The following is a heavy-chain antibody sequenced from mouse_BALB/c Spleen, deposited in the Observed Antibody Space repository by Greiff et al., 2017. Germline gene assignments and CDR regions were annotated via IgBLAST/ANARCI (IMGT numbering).Heavy chain of an antibody. CDR2: ISYSGST. CDR1: GYSITSDYA. CDR3: ARAPHYYGYFDY. V-gene: IGHV3-2*02. Sequence: EVKLMESGPGLVKPSQSLSLTCTVTGYSITSDYAWNWIRQFPGNKLEWMGYISYSGSTSYNPSLKSRISITRDTSKNQFFLQLNSVTTEDTATYYCARAPHYYGYFDYWGQGTTLTVSS. J-gene: IGHJ2*01. D-gene: IGHD1-2*01.